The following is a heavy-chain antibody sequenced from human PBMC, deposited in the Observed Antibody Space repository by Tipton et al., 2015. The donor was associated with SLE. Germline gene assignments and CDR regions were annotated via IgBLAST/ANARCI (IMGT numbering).Heavy chain of an antibody. V-gene: IGHV3-9*01. CDR3: ARHGGYVNISYYYGMDV. CDR2: ISWNSGSI. Sequence: SLRLSCAASGFTFDDYAMHWVRQAPGKGLEWVSGISWNSGSIGYADSVKGRFTISRDNAKNSLYLQMNSLRAEDTALYYCARHGGYVNISYYYGMDVWGQGTTVTVSS. D-gene: IGHD5-12*01. J-gene: IGHJ6*02. CDR1: GFTFDDYA.